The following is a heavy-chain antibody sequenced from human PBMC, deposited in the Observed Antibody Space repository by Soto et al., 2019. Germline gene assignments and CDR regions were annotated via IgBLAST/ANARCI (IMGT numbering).Heavy chain of an antibody. D-gene: IGHD5-18*01. Sequence: SETLSLTCTVSGGSISSSSYYWGWIRQPPGKGLEWIGSIYYSGSTYYNPSLKSRVTISVDTSKNQFSLKLSSVTAADTAVYYCARHRGYSYGRDFDYWGQGTLVTVSS. CDR3: ARHRGYSYGRDFDY. CDR2: IYYSGST. V-gene: IGHV4-39*01. CDR1: GGSISSSSYY. J-gene: IGHJ4*02.